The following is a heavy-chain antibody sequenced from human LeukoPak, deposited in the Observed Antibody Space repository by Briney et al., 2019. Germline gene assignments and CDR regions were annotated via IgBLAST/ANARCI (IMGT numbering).Heavy chain of an antibody. V-gene: IGHV1-69*13. CDR1: GGTFSSYA. CDR2: IIPIFGTA. J-gene: IGHJ4*02. D-gene: IGHD2-2*02. Sequence: GASVKVSCKASGGTFSSYAISWVRQAPGQGLEWMGGIIPIFGTANYAQKFQGRVTITADESTSTAYMELSSLRSEDTAVYYCARGTLGYCSSTSCYIPDDYWGQGTLVTVSS. CDR3: ARGTLGYCSSTSCYIPDDY.